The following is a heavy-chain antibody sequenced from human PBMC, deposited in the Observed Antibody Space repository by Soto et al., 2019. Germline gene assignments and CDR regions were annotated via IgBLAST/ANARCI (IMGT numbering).Heavy chain of an antibody. CDR1: GGSVNSSNYY. CDR3: ARQQYGSRRELDY. V-gene: IGHV4-39*01. Sequence: SETLSLTCIVSGGSVNSSNYYWAWIRQPPGKGLEWIGSIYYSGSTFYTPSLRSRLTISQDTSKNHFSLRVTSVTAADTALYYCARQQYGSRRELDYLGQGTLVTVSS. J-gene: IGHJ4*02. CDR2: IYYSGST. D-gene: IGHD1-26*01.